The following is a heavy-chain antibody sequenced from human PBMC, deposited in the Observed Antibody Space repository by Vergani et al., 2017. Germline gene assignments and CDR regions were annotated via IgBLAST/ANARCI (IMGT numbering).Heavy chain of an antibody. CDR1: GFTFSSYS. V-gene: IGHV3-48*01. Sequence: EVQLVESGGGLVQPGGSLRLSCAASGFTFSSYSMNWVRQAPGKGLEWVSLISSSSSTIYDAVSVKGRFTISRNNAKNSLYLQMNSLRAEDTAVYYCATWDYYCDSSGPAFAFDIWGQGTMVTVSS. CDR3: ATWDYYCDSSGPAFAFDI. D-gene: IGHD3-22*01. J-gene: IGHJ3*02. CDR2: ISSSSSTI.